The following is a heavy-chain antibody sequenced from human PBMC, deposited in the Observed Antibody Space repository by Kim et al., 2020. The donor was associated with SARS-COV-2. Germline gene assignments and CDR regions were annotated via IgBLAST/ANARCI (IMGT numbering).Heavy chain of an antibody. CDR1: GGSISSYY. CDR2: IYYSGST. CDR3: ARAPGVTIFGVVSSFDI. D-gene: IGHD3-3*01. V-gene: IGHV4-59*01. J-gene: IGHJ3*02. Sequence: SETLSLTCTVSGGSISSYYWSWIRQPPGKGLEWIGYIYYSGSTNYNPSLKSRVTISVDTSKNQFSLKLSSVTAADMAVYYCARAPGVTIFGVVSSFDIWGQGTMVTVSS.